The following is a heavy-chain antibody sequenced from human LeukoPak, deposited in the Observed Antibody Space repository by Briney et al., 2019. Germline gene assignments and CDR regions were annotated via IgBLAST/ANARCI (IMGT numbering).Heavy chain of an antibody. J-gene: IGHJ4*02. Sequence: GGSLRLSCAASGFTFSSFEMHWVRQAPGKGLEWASYISSSGSTIYYADSVKGRFTISRDNAKNSLYLQMNSLRAEDTAVYYCARDPADDSSGYYSGQFDYWGQGTLVTVSS. CDR3: ARDPADDSSGYYSGQFDY. V-gene: IGHV3-48*03. CDR1: GFTFSSFE. CDR2: ISSSGSTI. D-gene: IGHD3-22*01.